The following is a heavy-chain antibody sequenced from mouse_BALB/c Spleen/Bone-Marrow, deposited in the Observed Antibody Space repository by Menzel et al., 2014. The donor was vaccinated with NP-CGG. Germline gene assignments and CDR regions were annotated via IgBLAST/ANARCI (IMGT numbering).Heavy chain of an antibody. CDR2: ISSGSSTI. CDR1: GFTFGSFG. CDR3: ARSGSSSGYFDY. Sequence: EVKLVESGGGLVQPGGSRKLSCAASGFTFGSFGMHWVRQAPEKGLEWVAYISSGSSTIYYADTVMGRFTISRDNPKNTLFLQMTSLRSEDTAMYYCARSGSSSGYFDYWGQGTTLTVSS. V-gene: IGHV5-17*02. J-gene: IGHJ2*01. D-gene: IGHD1-1*01.